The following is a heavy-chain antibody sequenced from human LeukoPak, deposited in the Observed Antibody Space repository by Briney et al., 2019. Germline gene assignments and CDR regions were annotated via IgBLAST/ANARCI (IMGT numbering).Heavy chain of an antibody. Sequence: PGGSLRLSRAASGFTFSSYAMSWVRQAPGKGLEWVSAISGSGGSTYYADSVKGRFTISRDNSKNTLYLQMNSLRAEDTAVYYCAKAAFQEPPGIAVAGTGVTNYWGQGTLVTVSS. CDR2: ISGSGGST. CDR3: AKAAFQEPPGIAVAGTGVTNY. CDR1: GFTFSSYA. D-gene: IGHD6-19*01. J-gene: IGHJ4*02. V-gene: IGHV3-23*01.